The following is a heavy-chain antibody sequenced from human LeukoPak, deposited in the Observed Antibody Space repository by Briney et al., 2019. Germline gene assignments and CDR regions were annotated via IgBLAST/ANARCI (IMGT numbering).Heavy chain of an antibody. CDR3: ATSGGVVISRYYYYGMDV. Sequence: ASVKVSCKASGYTFTSYDINWVRQATGQGLEWMGWMNPNSGNTGYAQKFQGRVTMTRNTSISTAYMELSSLRSEDTAVYYCATSGGVVISRYYYYGMDVWGQGTTVTVSS. V-gene: IGHV1-8*01. CDR2: MNPNSGNT. CDR1: GYTFTSYD. D-gene: IGHD3-3*01. J-gene: IGHJ6*02.